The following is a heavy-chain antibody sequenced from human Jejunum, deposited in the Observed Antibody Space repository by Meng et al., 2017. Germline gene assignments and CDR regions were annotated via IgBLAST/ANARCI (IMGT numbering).Heavy chain of an antibody. J-gene: IGHJ4*02. CDR2: IHHSGST. V-gene: IGHV4-34*01. Sequence: SETLSLTCAVYGASLSPYYWTWVRQPPGKGLEWIAEIHHSGSTKYNPSLKSRLSISVDTSKNQLSLRLNSVTATDTAVYYCAKQGDHMADYWGQGTLVTVSS. CDR3: AKQGDHMADY. CDR1: GASLSPYY. D-gene: IGHD1-14*01.